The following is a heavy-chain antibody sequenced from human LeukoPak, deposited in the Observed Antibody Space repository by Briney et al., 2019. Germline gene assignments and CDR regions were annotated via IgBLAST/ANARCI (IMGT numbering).Heavy chain of an antibody. CDR1: GYTFTGYY. CDR3: ARSGRGTYYYFDY. J-gene: IGHJ4*02. D-gene: IGHD1-26*01. CDR2: ISGSNGNT. V-gene: IGHV1-18*04. Sequence: ASVKVSCKASGYTFTGYYMHWVRQAPGQGLEWMGWISGSNGNTNYAQKLQGRVTVTTDTSTGTAYMELRSLRSDDTAVYYCARSGRGTYYYFDYWGQGTLVTVSS.